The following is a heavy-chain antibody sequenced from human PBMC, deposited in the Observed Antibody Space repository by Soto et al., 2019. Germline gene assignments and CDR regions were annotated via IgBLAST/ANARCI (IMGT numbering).Heavy chain of an antibody. CDR1: GCAVSGYA. Sequence: AACGCAVSGYAMTCVRQTPGKGLEWVSAISGSGGSTYYADSVKGRFTISRDNSKNTLYLQMNSMIAADTAVYYCSKDREYSSSGPIDYSGQGPFATVS. CDR3: SKDREYSSSGPIDY. CDR2: ISGSGGST. J-gene: IGHJ4*02. D-gene: IGHD6-6*01. V-gene: IGHV3-23*01.